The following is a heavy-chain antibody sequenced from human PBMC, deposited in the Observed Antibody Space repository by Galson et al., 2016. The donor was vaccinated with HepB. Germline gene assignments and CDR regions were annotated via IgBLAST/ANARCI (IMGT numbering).Heavy chain of an antibody. J-gene: IGHJ5*02. Sequence: SLRLSCAASGFIFSSYGMHWVRQAPGKGLEWVAYIWYDGSNTYYADSVKGRFTISRDNSKNTLYLQMNNLRAEDTAVYYCSREIFATRTISYRCDPWGQGTLVIVPS. V-gene: IGHV3-33*01. CDR3: SREIFATRTISYRCDP. D-gene: IGHD3-16*02. CDR2: IWYDGSNT. CDR1: GFIFSSYG.